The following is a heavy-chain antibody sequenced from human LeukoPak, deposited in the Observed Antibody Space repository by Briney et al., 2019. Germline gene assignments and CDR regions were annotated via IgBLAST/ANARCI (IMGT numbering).Heavy chain of an antibody. Sequence: PGGSLRLSCAASGFTLSSYWMSWVRQAPGKGLEWVAFIRYDGSNKYYADSVKGRFTISRDNSKNTLYLQMNSLRAEDTAVYYCATLGGFDDYSDYDGLDYWGQGTLVTVSS. CDR3: ATLGGFDDYSDYDGLDY. CDR1: GFTLSSYW. D-gene: IGHD4-11*01. V-gene: IGHV3-30*02. J-gene: IGHJ4*02. CDR2: IRYDGSNK.